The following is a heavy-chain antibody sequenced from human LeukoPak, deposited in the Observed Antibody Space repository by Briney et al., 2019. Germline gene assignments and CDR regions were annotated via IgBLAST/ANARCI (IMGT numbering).Heavy chain of an antibody. D-gene: IGHD3-10*01. CDR2: INPSGGST. J-gene: IGHJ4*02. V-gene: IGHV1-46*01. CDR3: ARRGGYGSGSYDFDY. CDR1: GYTFTSYY. Sequence: ASAKVSCKASGYTFTSYYMHWVRQAPGQGLEWMGIINPSGGSTSYAQKFQGRVTMTRDTSTSTVYMELSSLRSEDTAVYYCARRGGYGSGSYDFDYWGQGTLVTVSS.